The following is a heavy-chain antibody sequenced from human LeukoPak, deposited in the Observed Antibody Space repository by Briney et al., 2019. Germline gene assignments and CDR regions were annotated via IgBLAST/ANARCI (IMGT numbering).Heavy chain of an antibody. CDR3: ARNGGNSDYDY. CDR1: GGSFSGCY. V-gene: IGHV4-34*01. CDR2: INHSGST. J-gene: IGHJ4*02. Sequence: SETLSLTCAVYGGSFSGCYWSWIRQPPGKGLEWIGEINHSGSTNYNPSLKSRVTISVDTSKNQFSLKLSSVTAADTAVYYCARNGGNSDYDYWGQGTLVTVSA. D-gene: IGHD4-23*01.